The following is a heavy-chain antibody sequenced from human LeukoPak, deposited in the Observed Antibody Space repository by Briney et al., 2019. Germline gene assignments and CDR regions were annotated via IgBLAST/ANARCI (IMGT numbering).Heavy chain of an antibody. CDR1: GFTFSSYR. J-gene: IGHJ4*02. CDR3: ARDPYGYDY. CDR2: ISSNSDSI. V-gene: IGHV3-21*01. Sequence: PGGSLRLSCAASGFTFSSYRMIWVRQAPGKGLEWVSSISSNSDSIYYADSVKGRFTISRDNAKNSLYLQMNSLRAEDTAVYYCARDPYGYDYWGQGTLVTVSS. D-gene: IGHD5-18*01.